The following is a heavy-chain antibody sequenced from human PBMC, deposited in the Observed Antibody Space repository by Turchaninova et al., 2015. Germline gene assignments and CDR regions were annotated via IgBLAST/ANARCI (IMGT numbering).Heavy chain of an antibody. CDR3: AREGVVTVANWFDP. J-gene: IGHJ5*02. CDR2: IYDSGTT. D-gene: IGHD2-21*02. CDR1: GGSVSGSSYY. Sequence: QLQLQESGPGLVKPSETLSLPCRGPGGSVSGSSYYWAWIRQPPGKGLEWIGGIYDSGTTYYNPSLKSRVTMSVDTSKNQFSLKLSSVTAADTAVYFCAREGVVTVANWFDPWGQGTLVTVSS. V-gene: IGHV4-39*07.